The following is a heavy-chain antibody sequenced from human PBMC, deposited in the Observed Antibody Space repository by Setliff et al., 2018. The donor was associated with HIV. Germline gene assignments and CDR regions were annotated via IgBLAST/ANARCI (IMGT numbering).Heavy chain of an antibody. Sequence: SETLSLTCTVSGGSISSYYWSWIRQPPGKGLEWIGYIYYSGSTNYNPSLKSRVTISVDTSKNQFSLKLSSVTAADTAVYYCARGGREYGVNYYYYYMDVWGKGTTVTVSS. D-gene: IGHD3-10*01. CDR3: ARGGREYGVNYYYYYMDV. V-gene: IGHV4-59*08. J-gene: IGHJ6*03. CDR2: IYYSGST. CDR1: GGSISSYY.